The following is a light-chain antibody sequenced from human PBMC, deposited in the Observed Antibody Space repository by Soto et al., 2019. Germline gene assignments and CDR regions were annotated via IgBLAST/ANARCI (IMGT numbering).Light chain of an antibody. Sequence: QSALAQPASLSGSPGQSITISCTGTSSDIGGYNYVSWYQQHPGKAPKLMIYEVSNRPSGVSNRFSGSKSGNTASLTISGLQAEDEADYYCSSYTSSSPVVFGGGTKVTVL. CDR3: SSYTSSSPVV. J-gene: IGLJ2*01. CDR2: EVS. CDR1: SSDIGGYNY. V-gene: IGLV2-14*01.